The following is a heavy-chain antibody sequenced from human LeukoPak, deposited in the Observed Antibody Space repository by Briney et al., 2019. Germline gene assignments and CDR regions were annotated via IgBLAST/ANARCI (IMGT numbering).Heavy chain of an antibody. D-gene: IGHD6-19*01. CDR1: GFTVSSNY. J-gene: IGHJ3*02. V-gene: IGHV3-53*01. CDR3: ARDRIAVAGKPYAFDI. Sequence: GGSLRLSCAASGFTVSSNYMSWVRQAPGKGLEWVSVIYSGGTTYYADSVKGRFTISRDNSKNTLYLQMNSLRGEDTAVYYCARDRIAVAGKPYAFDIWGQGTMVTVSS. CDR2: IYSGGTT.